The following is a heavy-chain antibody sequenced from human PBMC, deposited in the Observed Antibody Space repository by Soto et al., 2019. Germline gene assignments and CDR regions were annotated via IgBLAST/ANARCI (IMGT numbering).Heavy chain of an antibody. J-gene: IGHJ6*02. V-gene: IGHV4-59*01. CDR2: IYYTGST. CDR1: GGSIRTSY. CDR3: ARQDYYYHGMDV. Sequence: PSETLSLTCTVSGGSIRTSYWIWFRQPPGKGLEWIGYIYYTGSTNYNPSLKSRVTISVDTSKNQFSLKLSSVTAADTAVYYCARQDYYYHGMDVWGQGTTVTVS.